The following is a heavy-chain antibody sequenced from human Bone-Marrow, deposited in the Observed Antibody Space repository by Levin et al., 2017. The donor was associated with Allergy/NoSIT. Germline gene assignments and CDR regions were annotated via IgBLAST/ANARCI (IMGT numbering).Heavy chain of an antibody. CDR1: GFTFSNHA. D-gene: IGHD3-3*01. Sequence: GGSLRLSCSASGFTFSNHAMHWVRQAPGKGLEYVSGISNNGRYTYYADSVTTRFTISRDNSKKTLYLQMSSLRPEDTSVYYCVKEYRITIFGVVPAFDTWGLGTLVTVSS. CDR2: ISNNGRYT. CDR3: VKEYRITIFGVVPAFDT. V-gene: IGHV3-64D*06. J-gene: IGHJ3*02.